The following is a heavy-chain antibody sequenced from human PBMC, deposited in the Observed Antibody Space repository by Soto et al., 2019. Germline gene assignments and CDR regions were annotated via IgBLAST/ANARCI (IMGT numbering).Heavy chain of an antibody. V-gene: IGHV3-53*01. CDR2: IYSGGST. CDR1: GFTVSSNY. J-gene: IGHJ6*02. D-gene: IGHD3-10*01. CDR3: ATQYGSGSYRSYYYYYGMDV. Sequence: GGSLRLSCAASGFTVSSNYMSWVRQAPGKGLEWVSVIYSGGSTYYADSVKGRFTISRDNSKNTLYLQMNSLRAEDTAVYYCATQYGSGSYRSYYYYYGMDVWGQGTTVTVSS.